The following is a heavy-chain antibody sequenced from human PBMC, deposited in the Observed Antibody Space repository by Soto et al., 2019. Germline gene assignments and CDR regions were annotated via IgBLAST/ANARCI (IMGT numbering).Heavy chain of an antibody. J-gene: IGHJ5*02. CDR1: GGSFSGYF. Sequence: PLETLSLTCAVYGGSFSGYFWTWIRQPPGKGLEWIGQINHSGGTNYNPSLKRRVSISIDTSKNQFSLNLNSVSAADTAVYYCARRLVNHPVDPRGQGTLVTVSS. D-gene: IGHD2-15*01. V-gene: IGHV4-34*01. CDR2: INHSGGT. CDR3: ARRLVNHPVDP.